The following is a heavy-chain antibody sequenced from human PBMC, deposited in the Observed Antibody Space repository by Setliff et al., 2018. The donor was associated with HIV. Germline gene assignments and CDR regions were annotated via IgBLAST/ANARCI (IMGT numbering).Heavy chain of an antibody. CDR3: ARDEGFGSSGYYLESFDY. J-gene: IGHJ4*02. D-gene: IGHD3-22*01. CDR1: GYTFTSYG. V-gene: IGHV1-18*01. CDR2: ISAYNGNT. Sequence: ASVKVSCKASGYTFTSYGISWVRQAPGQGLEWMGWISAYNGNTNYAQKLQGRVTMTTDTSTRTAYMELRSLRSDDTAVYYCARDEGFGSSGYYLESFDYWGQGTLVTVSS.